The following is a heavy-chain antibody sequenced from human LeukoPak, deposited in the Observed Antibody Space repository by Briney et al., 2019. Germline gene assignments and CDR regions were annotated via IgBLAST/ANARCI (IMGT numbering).Heavy chain of an antibody. J-gene: IGHJ4*02. V-gene: IGHV1-18*04. CDR3: ARGNSYGYDPGY. D-gene: IGHD5-18*01. CDR1: GYTFTGYY. CDR2: ISAYNGNT. Sequence: GASVKVSCKASGYTFTGYYMHWVRQAPGQGLEWMGWISAYNGNTNYAQKLQGRVTMTTDTSTSTAYMELRSLRSDDTAVYYCARGNSYGYDPGYWGQGTLVTVSS.